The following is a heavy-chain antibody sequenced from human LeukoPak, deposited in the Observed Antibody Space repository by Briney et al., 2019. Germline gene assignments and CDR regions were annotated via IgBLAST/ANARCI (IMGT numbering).Heavy chain of an antibody. Sequence: GGSLRLSCAASGFTFSSYAMHWVRQAPGKGLEWVAIISYDGINKYYADSVKGRFTISRDNSKNTLYLQMNSLRVEDTAVYYCARRAGSYSHSYDYWGQGTLVTVSS. V-gene: IGHV3-30*04. CDR1: GFTFSSYA. D-gene: IGHD2-15*01. CDR2: ISYDGINK. J-gene: IGHJ4*02. CDR3: ARRAGSYSHSYDY.